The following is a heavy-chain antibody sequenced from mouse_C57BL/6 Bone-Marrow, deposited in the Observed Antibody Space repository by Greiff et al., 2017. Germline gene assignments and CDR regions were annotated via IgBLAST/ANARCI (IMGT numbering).Heavy chain of an antibody. D-gene: IGHD1-1*01. V-gene: IGHV5-17*01. J-gene: IGHJ4*01. CDR1: GFTFSDYG. CDR3: ARDYYYGSSHYYAMDY. Sequence: DVHLVESGGGLVKPGGSLKLSCAASGFTFSDYGMHWVRQAPEKGLAWVAYISSGSSTIYYADTVKGRFTISRDNAKNTLFLQMTSLRSEDTAMYYCARDYYYGSSHYYAMDYWGQGTSVTVSS. CDR2: ISSGSSTI.